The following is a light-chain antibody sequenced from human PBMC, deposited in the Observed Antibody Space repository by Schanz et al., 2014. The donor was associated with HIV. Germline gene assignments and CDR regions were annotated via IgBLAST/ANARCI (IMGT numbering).Light chain of an antibody. CDR2: SAS. V-gene: IGKV3-15*01. CDR3: QQYNNWPRT. CDR1: QSVSSSY. J-gene: IGKJ1*01. Sequence: EIVLTQSPGTLSLSPGERATLSCRASQSVSSSYLAWYQQKPGQAPRLLIYSASTRATGIPASFSGSGSGAEFTLTISSLQSEDFALYYCQQYNNWPRTFGQGTKVEIK.